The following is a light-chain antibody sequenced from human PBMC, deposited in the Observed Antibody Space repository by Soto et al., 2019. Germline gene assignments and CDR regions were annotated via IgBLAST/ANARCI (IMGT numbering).Light chain of an antibody. CDR1: QSVSSY. CDR3: QQRSDWPLT. Sequence: EIVLTQSPATLSLSPGERATLSCRASQSVSSYLAWYQQRPGQVPRLLIYDASSRATGIPARFSGSGSGTDFTLTISSLEPEDFAIYYCQQRSDWPLTFGGGTKVEIK. V-gene: IGKV3-11*01. J-gene: IGKJ4*01. CDR2: DAS.